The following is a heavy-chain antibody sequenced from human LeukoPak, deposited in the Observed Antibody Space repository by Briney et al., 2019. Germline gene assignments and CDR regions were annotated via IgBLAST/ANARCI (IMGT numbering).Heavy chain of an antibody. J-gene: IGHJ4*02. CDR3: AREIAALFPCLGY. Sequence: ASVKVSCKASGYTFTGYYMHWVRQAPGQGLEWMGWINPNSGGTNYAQKFQGWVTMTRDTSISTAYMELSRLRSDDTAVYYCAREIAALFPCLGYWGQGTPVTVSS. D-gene: IGHD6-6*01. CDR1: GYTFTGYY. V-gene: IGHV1-2*04. CDR2: INPNSGGT.